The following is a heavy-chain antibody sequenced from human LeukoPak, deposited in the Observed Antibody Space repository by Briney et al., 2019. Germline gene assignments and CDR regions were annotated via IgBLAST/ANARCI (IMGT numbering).Heavy chain of an antibody. D-gene: IGHD4-17*01. Sequence: GSLRLSCAASGFTFSSYAMHWVRQAPGKGLEWVALISYDGGNKYYEDSVKGRFTISRDTSKNTLYLQMNSLRAEDTAVYYCAKEAGATTVKRYYFDYWGQGALVTVSS. CDR3: AKEAGATTVKRYYFDY. J-gene: IGHJ4*02. V-gene: IGHV3-30*18. CDR1: GFTFSSYA. CDR2: ISYDGGNK.